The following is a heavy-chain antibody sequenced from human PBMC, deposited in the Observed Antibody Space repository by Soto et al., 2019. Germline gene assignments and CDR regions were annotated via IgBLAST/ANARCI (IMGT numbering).Heavy chain of an antibody. CDR3: TRDGGGRFYGGFDN. CDR1: GFNFRNYW. J-gene: IGHJ4*02. Sequence: EVQLVESGGGLVQPGGSLRLSCATSGFNFRNYWVHWVRQVPGKGVVWVSRINSDGTIADYADSVKGRFTIPRDNAKKTLYLEMNNLRAVDTAVYYCTRDGGGRFYGGFDNWGQGTLVPVSS. D-gene: IGHD1-26*01. CDR2: INSDGTIA. V-gene: IGHV3-74*01.